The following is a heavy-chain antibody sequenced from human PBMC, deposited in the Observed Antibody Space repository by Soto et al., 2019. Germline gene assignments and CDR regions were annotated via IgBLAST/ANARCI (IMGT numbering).Heavy chain of an antibody. CDR1: GGFITNDY. CDR3: AGHTIWYYDVLGGQIVYTEFNWGDA. D-gene: IGHD3-9*01. V-gene: IGHV4-59*08. CDR2: VYHTGST. Sequence: PSETLSLTCAVSGGFITNDYWSWIRQPPGKGLEWIGYVYHTGSTNYKPSLKSRVTISVDKSKNQFSLKLTSVTAADTAVYYCAGHTIWYYDVLGGQIVYTEFNWGDAWGDGIMVTVAS. J-gene: IGHJ6*01.